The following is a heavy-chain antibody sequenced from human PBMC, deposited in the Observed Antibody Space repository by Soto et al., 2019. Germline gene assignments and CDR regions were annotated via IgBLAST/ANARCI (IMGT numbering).Heavy chain of an antibody. V-gene: IGHV3-23*01. Sequence: EGQLLESGGGLVQPGGSLRLSCAASGFTFSSYAMNWVRQAPGKGLEWVSLISGSGDTTYYADSVRGRFTISRDNSKNTLYVHMNSLRAEDTAVYYCAKRGRMDVWGQGTPVTVSS. CDR2: ISGSGDTT. J-gene: IGHJ6*02. CDR3: AKRGRMDV. CDR1: GFTFSSYA.